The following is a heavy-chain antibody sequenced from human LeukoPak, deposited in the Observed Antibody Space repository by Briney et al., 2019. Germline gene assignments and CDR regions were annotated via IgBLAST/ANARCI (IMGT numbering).Heavy chain of an antibody. CDR3: ARGYSSGWYFGY. V-gene: IGHV3-48*03. J-gene: IGHJ4*02. Sequence: GGSLRLSCAASGFTFSSYEMSWVRQAPGKGQEWASYISTSGITTNYADSVKGRFTISRDNAKNSLYLQMNSLRAEDTAVYYCARGYSSGWYFGYWGQGILVTVSS. CDR1: GFTFSSYE. D-gene: IGHD6-19*01. CDR2: ISTSGITT.